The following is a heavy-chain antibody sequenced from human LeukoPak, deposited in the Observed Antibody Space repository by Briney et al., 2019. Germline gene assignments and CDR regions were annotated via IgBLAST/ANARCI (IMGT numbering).Heavy chain of an antibody. V-gene: IGHV4-34*01. CDR3: ARTGRQIAAAGTPFFDY. Sequence: PSETLSLTCAVYGGSFSGYYWSWIRQPPGKGLEWIGEINHSGSTNYNPSLKSRVTISVDTSKNQFSLKLSSVTAADTAVYYCARTGRQIAAAGTPFFDYWGQGTLVTVSS. CDR2: INHSGST. CDR1: GGSFSGYY. D-gene: IGHD6-13*01. J-gene: IGHJ4*02.